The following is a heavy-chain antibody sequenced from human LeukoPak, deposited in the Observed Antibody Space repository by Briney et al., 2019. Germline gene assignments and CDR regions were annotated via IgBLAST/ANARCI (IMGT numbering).Heavy chain of an antibody. J-gene: IGHJ6*03. CDR3: ARATFIAARAFGPGGYYYYMDV. CDR2: IYYSGST. Sequence: SETLSLTCTVSGGSISSYYWSWIRQPPGKGLEWIGYIYYSGSTNYNPSLKSRVTISVDTSKNQFSLKLSSVTAADTAVYYCARATFIAARAFGPGGYYYYMDVWGKGTTVTVSS. CDR1: GGSISSYY. D-gene: IGHD6-6*01. V-gene: IGHV4-59*01.